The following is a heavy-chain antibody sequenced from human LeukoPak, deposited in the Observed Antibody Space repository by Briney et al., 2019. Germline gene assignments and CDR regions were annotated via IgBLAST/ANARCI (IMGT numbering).Heavy chain of an antibody. CDR1: GFTFSSYG. CDR3: ARVSAAGSGFLDL. J-gene: IGHJ2*01. D-gene: IGHD6-13*01. Sequence: GGSLRLSCAASGFTFSSYGMSWVRQAPGKGLEWVSAISGSGGSTYYADSVKGRFTISRDNAKNSLFLQMNSLRVEDTAVYYCARVSAAGSGFLDLWGRGTLVLVSA. CDR2: ISGSGGST. V-gene: IGHV3-23*01.